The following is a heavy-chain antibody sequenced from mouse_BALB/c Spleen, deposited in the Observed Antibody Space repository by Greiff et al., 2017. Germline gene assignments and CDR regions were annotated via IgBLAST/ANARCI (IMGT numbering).Heavy chain of an antibody. Sequence: QVTLKESGPGILQPSQTLSLTCSFSGFSLSTSGMGVSWIRQPSGKGLEWLAHIYWDDDKRYNPSLKSRLTISKDTSSNQVFLKITSVDTADTATYYCARGEGLRPYYYAMDYWGQGTSVTVSS. D-gene: IGHD2-4*01. CDR1: GFSLSTSGMG. CDR3: ARGEGLRPYYYAMDY. J-gene: IGHJ4*01. V-gene: IGHV8-12*01. CDR2: IYWDDDK.